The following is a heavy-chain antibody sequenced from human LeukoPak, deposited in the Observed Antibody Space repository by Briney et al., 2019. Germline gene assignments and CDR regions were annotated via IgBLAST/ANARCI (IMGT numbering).Heavy chain of an antibody. Sequence: SETLSLTCTVSGGSISSSSYYWGWIRQPPGKGLEWIVSIHYSGSTNYNPSLKSRFTISVDTSKNHFSLKLSSVTAADTAVYYCARGYCSGGSCYSYYYYNYMDVWGKGTTVTVSS. CDR2: IHYSGST. J-gene: IGHJ6*03. CDR3: ARGYCSGGSCYSYYYYNYMDV. V-gene: IGHV4-39*07. CDR1: GGSISSSSYY. D-gene: IGHD2-15*01.